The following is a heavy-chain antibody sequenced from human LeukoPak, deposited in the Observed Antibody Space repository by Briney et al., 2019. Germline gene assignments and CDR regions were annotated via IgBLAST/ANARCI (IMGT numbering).Heavy chain of an antibody. J-gene: IGHJ4*02. CDR1: GFTFSSYW. CDR2: INQDGSQR. Sequence: GGSLRLSCAASGFTFSSYWMSWVRQAPGKGLEWVANINQDGSQRYYVDSVEGRFTFSRDNAKNSLYLQMNSLRDEDMAVYYCARVRVGATRDFDYWGQGTLVTVSS. V-gene: IGHV3-7*01. D-gene: IGHD1-26*01. CDR3: ARVRVGATRDFDY.